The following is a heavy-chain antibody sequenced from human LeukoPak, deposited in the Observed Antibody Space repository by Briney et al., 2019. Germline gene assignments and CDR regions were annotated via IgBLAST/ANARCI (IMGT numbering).Heavy chain of an antibody. Sequence: GGSLRLSCAASGFTFSSYGVHWVRQAPGKGLEWVAFIRYDGSNKYYADSVKGRFTISGDNSKNTLYLQMNSLRAEDTAVYYCAKNADGDFWSGYSYYYYMDVWGKGTTVTVSS. V-gene: IGHV3-30*02. CDR2: IRYDGSNK. CDR1: GFTFSSYG. D-gene: IGHD3-3*01. CDR3: AKNADGDFWSGYSYYYYMDV. J-gene: IGHJ6*03.